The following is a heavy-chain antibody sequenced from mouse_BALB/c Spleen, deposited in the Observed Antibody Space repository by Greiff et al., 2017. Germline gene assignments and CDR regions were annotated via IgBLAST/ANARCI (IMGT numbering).Heavy chain of an antibody. CDR1: GYTFTSYY. CDR2: IYPGDGST. J-gene: IGHJ1*01. V-gene: IGHV1S56*01. D-gene: IGHD1-1*01. CDR3: ARRGYYGSNWYFDV. Sequence: VQLQQSGPELVKPGASVKMSCKASGYTFTSYYIHWVKQRPGQGLEWIGWIYPGDGSTKYNEKFKGKTTLTADKSPSTAYMLLSSLTSEDSAIYFCARRGYYGSNWYFDVWGAGTTVTVSS.